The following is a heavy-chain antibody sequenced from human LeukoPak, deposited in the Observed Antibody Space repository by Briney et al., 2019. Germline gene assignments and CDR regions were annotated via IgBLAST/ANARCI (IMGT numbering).Heavy chain of an antibody. CDR3: ARAFKYSMSGYYFDY. V-gene: IGHV3-20*04. Sequence: GGSLRPSWAASGFTFADYGMSWVRQAPGKGLEWVAGINWNGGSTGYADSVKGRFTISRDNAKNPLYLQMNSLRAEDTALYYCARAFKYSMSGYYFDYWGQGTLVTVSS. CDR2: INWNGGST. J-gene: IGHJ4*02. D-gene: IGHD2-21*01. CDR1: GFTFADYG.